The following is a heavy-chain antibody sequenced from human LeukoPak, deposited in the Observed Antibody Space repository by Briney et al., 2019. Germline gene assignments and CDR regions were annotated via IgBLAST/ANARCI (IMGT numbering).Heavy chain of an antibody. CDR1: GGSISSSSYY. Sequence: SETLSLTCTVSGGSISSSSYYWSWIRQHPGKGLEWIGYIYYSGSTYYNPSLKSRVTISVDTSKNQFSLKLSSVTAADTAVYYCARAHYELGYWGQGTLVTVSS. J-gene: IGHJ4*02. D-gene: IGHD3-22*01. V-gene: IGHV4-31*03. CDR2: IYYSGST. CDR3: ARAHYELGY.